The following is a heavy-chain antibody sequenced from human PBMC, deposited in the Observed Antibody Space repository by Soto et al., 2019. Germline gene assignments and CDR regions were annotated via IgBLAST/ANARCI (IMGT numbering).Heavy chain of an antibody. J-gene: IGHJ4*02. D-gene: IGHD6-19*01. Sequence: GGSLRLSCAASGFPFSNAWMSWVRQAPGKGLEWVGRIKSKTDGGTTDYAAPVKGRFTISRDDSKNTLYLQMNSLKTEDTAVYYCTTTSSRGSALGLGYWGQGTLVTVSS. CDR1: GFPFSNAW. V-gene: IGHV3-15*01. CDR2: IKSKTDGGTT. CDR3: TTTSSRGSALGLGY.